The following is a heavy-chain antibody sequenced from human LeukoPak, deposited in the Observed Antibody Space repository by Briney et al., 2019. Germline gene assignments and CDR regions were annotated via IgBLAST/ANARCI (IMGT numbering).Heavy chain of an antibody. Sequence: GGSLRLSCAASGFTFSSYEMNWVRQAPGEGLEGVSYISSSCSTIYYADSEKGRSTISRDNAKNSLYLQMNSLSAEDTAVYYCARDLIGYCSGGSCYGGMDVWGQGTTVTVSS. CDR2: ISSSCSTI. J-gene: IGHJ6*02. CDR1: GFTFSSYE. V-gene: IGHV3-48*03. CDR3: ARDLIGYCSGGSCYGGMDV. D-gene: IGHD2-15*01.